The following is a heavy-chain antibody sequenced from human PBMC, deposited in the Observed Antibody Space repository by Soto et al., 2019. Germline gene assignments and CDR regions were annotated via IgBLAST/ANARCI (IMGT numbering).Heavy chain of an antibody. CDR1: GGSVSNSNYY. CDR2: VYYRGRS. V-gene: IGHV4-39*01. D-gene: IGHD2-8*01. CDR3: VSQRTSVLTQAYFDY. J-gene: IGHJ4*02. Sequence: SETLSLTCTVSGGSVSNSNYYWGWIRQSPGKGLEWIGSVYYRGRSYSKSSVKSRVTISVDTSKNQFSLNLNSVTASDAAVYYCVSQRTSVLTQAYFDYWGPGALVTVSS.